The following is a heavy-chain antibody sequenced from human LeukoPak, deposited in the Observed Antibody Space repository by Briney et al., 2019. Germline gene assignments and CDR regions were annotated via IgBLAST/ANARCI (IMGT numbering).Heavy chain of an antibody. CDR1: GFTFDDYA. Sequence: GGSLRLSCAASGFTFDDYAMHWVRQAPGKGLEWVSGISWNSGSIGYADSVKGRFTISRDNAKNSLYLQMNSLRADDTAVYYCAKGDYYDTRFDYWGQGTLVTVSS. J-gene: IGHJ4*02. V-gene: IGHV3-9*01. CDR2: ISWNSGSI. CDR3: AKGDYYDTRFDY. D-gene: IGHD3-22*01.